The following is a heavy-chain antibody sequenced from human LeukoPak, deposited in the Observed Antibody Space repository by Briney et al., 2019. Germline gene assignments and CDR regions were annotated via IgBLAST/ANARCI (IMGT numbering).Heavy chain of an antibody. D-gene: IGHD3-22*01. Sequence: SETLSLTCTVSGGSTSSYYWSWIRQPPGKGLEWIGYIYTSGSTNYNPSLKSRVTISVDTSKNQFSLKLSSVTAAGKAVYYCARVGYYYDSSGYYLNWFDPWGQGTLVTVSS. V-gene: IGHV4-4*09. CDR1: GGSTSSYY. J-gene: IGHJ5*02. CDR2: IYTSGST. CDR3: ARVGYYYDSSGYYLNWFDP.